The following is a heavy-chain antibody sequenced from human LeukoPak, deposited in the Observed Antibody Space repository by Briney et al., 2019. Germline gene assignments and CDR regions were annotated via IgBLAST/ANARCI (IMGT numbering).Heavy chain of an antibody. V-gene: IGHV4-4*07. Sequence: SETLSLTCTVSGGSISSYYWSWIRQPAGKGLEWIGRIYTSGSTNYNPSLKSRVTISVDKSKNQFSLKLSSVTAADTAVYYCARDPKPEGFDYWGQGTLVTVSS. CDR3: ARDPKPEGFDY. CDR2: IYTSGST. CDR1: GGSISSYY. J-gene: IGHJ4*02.